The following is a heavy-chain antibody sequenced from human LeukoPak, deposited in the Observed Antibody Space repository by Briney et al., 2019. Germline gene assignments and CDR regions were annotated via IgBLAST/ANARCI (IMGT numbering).Heavy chain of an antibody. Sequence: GGSLRLSCAASGFTFSNYWMHWVRQAPGKGLVWVSRINSDGINTSYADSVKGRFTISRDNAKNTLNLQMNSLRAEDTAVYYCARGLGQYYDTSDSWFDPWGQGTLVTVSS. CDR3: ARGLGQYYDTSDSWFDP. J-gene: IGHJ5*02. CDR1: GFTFSNYW. CDR2: INSDGINT. D-gene: IGHD3-22*01. V-gene: IGHV3-74*01.